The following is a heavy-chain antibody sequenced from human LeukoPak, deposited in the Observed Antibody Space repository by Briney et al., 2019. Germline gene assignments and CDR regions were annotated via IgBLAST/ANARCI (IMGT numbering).Heavy chain of an antibody. J-gene: IGHJ2*01. Sequence: SETLSLTCTVSGYSISSGYYWGWIRQPPGKGLEWMGNIYYSGSTYYNPSLKSRVTISVDTSKNQFSLKLSSVTAADTAVYYCASGEFTWYFDLWGRGTLVTVSS. V-gene: IGHV4-38-2*02. CDR1: GYSISSGYY. D-gene: IGHD3-10*01. CDR2: IYYSGST. CDR3: ASGEFTWYFDL.